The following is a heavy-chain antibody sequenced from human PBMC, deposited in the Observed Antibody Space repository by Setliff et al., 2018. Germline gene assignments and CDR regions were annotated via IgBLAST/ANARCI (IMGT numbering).Heavy chain of an antibody. Sequence: ASVKVSCKASGYTFTNYAIHWVRQAPGQRLEWMGWINAGNGNTKYSQKFQGRVTITRNTSISTAYMELRSLRSDDTAVYYCARGYSYGPFGYWGQGTLVTVSS. D-gene: IGHD5-18*01. CDR2: INAGNGNT. V-gene: IGHV1-3*01. CDR1: GYTFTNYA. J-gene: IGHJ4*02. CDR3: ARGYSYGPFGY.